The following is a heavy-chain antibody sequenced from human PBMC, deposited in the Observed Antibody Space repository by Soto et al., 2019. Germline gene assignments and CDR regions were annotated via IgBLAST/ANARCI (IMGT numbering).Heavy chain of an antibody. Sequence: QLQLQESGPGLVKPSETLSLTCTVSGGSIKNTGANWGWVRQPPGKGLEWIGSVYYTGTTYYNPYLQSRVTISIDTSKNQYSLSVNSVAAADTAVYYCATHTSGSRNGPHTWGQGTLVTVSS. D-gene: IGHD1-26*01. CDR1: GGSIKNTGAN. CDR3: ATHTSGSRNGPHT. V-gene: IGHV4-39*01. J-gene: IGHJ5*02. CDR2: VYYTGTT.